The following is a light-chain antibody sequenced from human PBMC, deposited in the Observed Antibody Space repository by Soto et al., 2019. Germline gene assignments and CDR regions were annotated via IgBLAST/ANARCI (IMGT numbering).Light chain of an antibody. CDR1: QSLVHSNGYTY. J-gene: IGKJ3*01. V-gene: IGKV2-28*01. Sequence: DIVMTQSPLSLPVTPGEPASISCRSSQSLVHSNGYTYLDWFLQKPGQSPQLLIYLGSHRASGVPDRFSGSGSGTDYTLKISRVEAEDVGVYYCMQALETPFTFGPGTKVDI. CDR3: MQALETPFT. CDR2: LGS.